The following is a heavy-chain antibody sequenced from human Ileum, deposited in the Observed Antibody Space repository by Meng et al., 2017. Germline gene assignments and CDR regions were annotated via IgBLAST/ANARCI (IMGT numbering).Heavy chain of an antibody. J-gene: IGHJ3*02. CDR1: GFTFSDYY. D-gene: IGHD4-17*01. V-gene: IGHV3-11*04. CDR2: ISSSGSTI. CDR3: ARSTVTTYAFDI. Sequence: VQRVGAGGGLVKPGGSLRLSCAASGFTFSDYYMSWIRQAPGKGLEWVSYISSSGSTIYYADSVKGRFTISRDNAKNSLYLQMNSLRAEDTAVYYCARSTVTTYAFDIWGQGTMVTVSS.